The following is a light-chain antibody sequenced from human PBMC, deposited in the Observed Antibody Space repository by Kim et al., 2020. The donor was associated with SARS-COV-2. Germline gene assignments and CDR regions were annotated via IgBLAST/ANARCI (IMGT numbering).Light chain of an antibody. CDR2: SDN. J-gene: IGLJ2*01. V-gene: IGLV1-47*02. CDR3: AAWDGSLSGMV. Sequence: QSVLTQPPSASGTPGQRVTISCSGSRSNIGDYYVWWYQQVPGRAPKPLIYSDNQRLSGVPDRFSGSKSGTSASLAISGLRSEDEADYYCAAWDGSLSGMVFGGGTQLTVL. CDR1: RSNIGDYY.